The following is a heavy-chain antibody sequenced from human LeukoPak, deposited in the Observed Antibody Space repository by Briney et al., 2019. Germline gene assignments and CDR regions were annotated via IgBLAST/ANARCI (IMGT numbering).Heavy chain of an antibody. CDR3: ARDWGYCSSTSCRAWFDP. Sequence: ASVKVSCKASGYTFTSYGISWVRQAPGQGLEWMGWISAYNGNTNYAQKLQGRVTMTTGTSTSTAYMELRSLRSDDTAVYYCARDWGYCSSTSCRAWFDPWGQGTLVTVSS. J-gene: IGHJ5*02. CDR2: ISAYNGNT. D-gene: IGHD2-2*01. CDR1: GYTFTSYG. V-gene: IGHV1-18*01.